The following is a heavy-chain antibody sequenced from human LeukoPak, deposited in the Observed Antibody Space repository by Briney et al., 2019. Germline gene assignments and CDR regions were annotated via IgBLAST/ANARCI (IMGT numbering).Heavy chain of an antibody. CDR2: TSSNGGST. V-gene: IGHV3-23*01. J-gene: IGHJ4*02. CDR3: ARDWGEGIAAHHDY. D-gene: IGHD6-13*01. CDR1: GFTFSSYA. Sequence: GGSLRLSCAASGFTFSSYAMSWVRQAPGKGLEWVSATSSNGGSTYYADSVKGRFTISRDNSKNTLSLQMNSLRAEDTAVYYCARDWGEGIAAHHDYWGQGTLVTVSS.